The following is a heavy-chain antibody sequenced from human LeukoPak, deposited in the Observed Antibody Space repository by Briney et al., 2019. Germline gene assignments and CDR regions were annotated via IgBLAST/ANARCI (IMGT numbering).Heavy chain of an antibody. CDR3: AKLAEKAPGEPHYFDS. Sequence: GGSLRLSCAASGFTFSSYAMSWVRQAPGKGLEWVAFIRYDGSNKYYADSVKGRFTISRDNSKNTLYLQMNSLRGEDTAVYYCAKLAEKAPGEPHYFDSWGQGTLVTVSS. J-gene: IGHJ4*02. V-gene: IGHV3-30*02. D-gene: IGHD3-16*01. CDR1: GFTFSSYA. CDR2: IRYDGSNK.